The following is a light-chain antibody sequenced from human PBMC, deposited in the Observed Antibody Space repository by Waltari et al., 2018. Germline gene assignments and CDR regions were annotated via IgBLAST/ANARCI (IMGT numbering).Light chain of an antibody. CDR3: QSYDSRLTGSSYV. CDR1: SSNIGAGSD. Sequence: QSVLTQPPSVSGAAGQRITISCRGTSSNIGAGSDVPWYQHLPGTAPKLLIYGDNNRPSGVPDRFSVSVSVTSASVTITALQAEDEGDYYCQSYDSRLTGSSYVFGTGTKVIVL. V-gene: IGLV1-40*01. J-gene: IGLJ1*01. CDR2: GDN.